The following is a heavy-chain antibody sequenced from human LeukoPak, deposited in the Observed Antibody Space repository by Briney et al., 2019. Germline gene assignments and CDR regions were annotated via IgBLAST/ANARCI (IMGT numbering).Heavy chain of an antibody. CDR1: GFTVSSNY. J-gene: IGHJ5*02. CDR3: ARTSLPHDSSGYYSP. D-gene: IGHD3-22*01. CDR2: IYSGGST. V-gene: IGHV3-53*01. Sequence: GGSLRLSCAASGFTVSSNYMSWVRQAPGKGLEWVSVIYSGGSTYYADSVKGRFIISRDNTRDSLFLQMNSLRAEDTAVYYCARTSLPHDSSGYYSPWGQGVLVTVSS.